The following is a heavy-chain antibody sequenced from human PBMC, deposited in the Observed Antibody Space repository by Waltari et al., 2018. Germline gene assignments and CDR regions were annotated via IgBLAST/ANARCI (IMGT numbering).Heavy chain of an antibody. J-gene: IGHJ4*02. Sequence: EVQLLESGGGLVQPGGSLRPSCTISGFPFRHYAMPWFRQAPVKGLGGVESITGDGGNTYYIDSLKGRFTISRDNSQNTLYLQMNSLRAEDTAVYYCAKAPVGSCNDASCYPLDNWGQGTLVTASS. CDR3: AKAPVGSCNDASCYPLDN. CDR2: ITGDGGNT. D-gene: IGHD2-15*01. V-gene: IGHV3-23*01. CDR1: GFPFRHYA.